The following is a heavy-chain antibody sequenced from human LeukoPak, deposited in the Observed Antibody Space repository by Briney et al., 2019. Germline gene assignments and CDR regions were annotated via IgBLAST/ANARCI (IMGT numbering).Heavy chain of an antibody. CDR3: ARGPPDYDILTGYPTYYFDY. D-gene: IGHD3-9*01. J-gene: IGHJ4*02. CDR2: IYPGDSDT. CDR1: GYSFTNFW. V-gene: IGHV5-51*01. Sequence: GESLQISCKGSGYSFTNFWIGWVRQLPGKGLEWMGIIYPGDSDTRYSPSFQGQVTISADKSISTAYLQWSSLKASDTAMYYCARGPPDYDILTGYPTYYFDYWGQGTLVTVSS.